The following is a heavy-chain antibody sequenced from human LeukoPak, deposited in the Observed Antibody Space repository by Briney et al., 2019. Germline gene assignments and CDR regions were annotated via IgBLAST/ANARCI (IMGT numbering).Heavy chain of an antibody. J-gene: IGHJ4*02. CDR1: GGSISSYY. CDR2: IYYSGST. CDR3: ARAPGDRRFDY. D-gene: IGHD1-1*01. V-gene: IGHV4-59*08. Sequence: PSETLSLTCTVSGGSISSYYWSWIRQPPGKGLEWIGYIYYSGSTNYNPSLKSRVTISVDTSKNQLSLKLSSVTAADTAVYYCARAPGDRRFDYWGQGTLVTVSS.